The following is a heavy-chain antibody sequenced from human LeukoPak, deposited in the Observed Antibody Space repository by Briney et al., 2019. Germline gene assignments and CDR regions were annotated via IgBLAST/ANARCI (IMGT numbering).Heavy chain of an antibody. D-gene: IGHD5-24*01. Sequence: HPGGSLRLSCAASGFTFSSYEMNWVRQAPGKGLEWVSYISSSGSTIYYADSVKGRFTISRDNAKNSLYLQMNSLRAEDTAVYYCSKDQMGSSHYWGQGTLVTVSS. CDR3: SKDQMGSSHY. CDR2: ISSSGSTI. V-gene: IGHV3-48*03. J-gene: IGHJ4*02. CDR1: GFTFSSYE.